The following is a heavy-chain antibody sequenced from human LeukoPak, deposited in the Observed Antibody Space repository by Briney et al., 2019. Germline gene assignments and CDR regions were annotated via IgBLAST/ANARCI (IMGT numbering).Heavy chain of an antibody. J-gene: IGHJ4*02. D-gene: IGHD6-13*01. Sequence: ASVKVSFKASGYTFTGYYMHWVRQAPGQGLEWMGWINPNSGGTNYAQKFQGRVTMTRDTSISTAYMELSRLRSDDTAVYYCAREAAAGLQFDYWGQGTLVTVSS. CDR1: GYTFTGYY. V-gene: IGHV1-2*02. CDR2: INPNSGGT. CDR3: AREAAAGLQFDY.